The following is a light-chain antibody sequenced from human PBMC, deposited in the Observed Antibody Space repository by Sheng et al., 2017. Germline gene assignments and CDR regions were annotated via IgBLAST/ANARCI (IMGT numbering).Light chain of an antibody. CDR1: QSISSW. Sequence: DIQMTQSPSTLSASVGDRVTITCRASQSISSWLAWYQQKPGKAPKLLIYEASSLESGVPSRFSGSRSGTEFSLTISSLQPDDFATYYCQQYNSYSFGPGTKVDIK. J-gene: IGKJ3*01. CDR3: QQYNSYS. V-gene: IGKV1-5*03. CDR2: EAS.